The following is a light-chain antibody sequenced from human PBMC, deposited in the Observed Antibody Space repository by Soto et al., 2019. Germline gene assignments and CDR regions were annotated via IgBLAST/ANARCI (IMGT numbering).Light chain of an antibody. CDR2: GAS. CDR1: QSVNRY. Sequence: EIVLTQSQATLSLSPGERATLSCWASQSVNRYLVWYQQKPGQAPRLLIYGASSRATGIPDRFSGSGSGTDFTLTISRLEPEDFAVYYCQQYGSSPITFGQGTRLEIK. CDR3: QQYGSSPIT. J-gene: IGKJ5*01. V-gene: IGKV3-20*01.